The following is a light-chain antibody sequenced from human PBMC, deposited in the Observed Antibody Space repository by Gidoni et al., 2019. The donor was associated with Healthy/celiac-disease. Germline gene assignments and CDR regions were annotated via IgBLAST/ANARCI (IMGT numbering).Light chain of an antibody. CDR1: QSVSSSY. Sequence: EIVLTQSPGTLSLSPGERATLSCRASQSVSSSYLAWYQQKPGQAPRLLIYGASSRATGIPDRFGGRGSGTDFTLTISRRGPEDLAVYYCQKYGSSRRFGPGTKVDIK. CDR3: QKYGSSRR. CDR2: GAS. V-gene: IGKV3-20*01. J-gene: IGKJ3*01.